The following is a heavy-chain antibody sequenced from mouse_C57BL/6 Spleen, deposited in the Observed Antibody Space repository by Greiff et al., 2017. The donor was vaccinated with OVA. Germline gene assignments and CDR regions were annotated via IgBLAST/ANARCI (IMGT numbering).Heavy chain of an antibody. J-gene: IGHJ3*01. CDR3: ARLEIPITTVVATRAY. D-gene: IGHD1-1*01. CDR1: GYTFTSYW. V-gene: IGHV1-64*01. Sequence: QVQLQQPGAELVKPGASVKLSCKASGYTFTSYWMHWVKQRPGQGLEWIGMIHPNSGSTNYNEKFKSKATLTVDKSSSTAYMQLSSLTSEDSAVYYCARLEIPITTVVATRAYWGQGTLVTVSA. CDR2: IHPNSGST.